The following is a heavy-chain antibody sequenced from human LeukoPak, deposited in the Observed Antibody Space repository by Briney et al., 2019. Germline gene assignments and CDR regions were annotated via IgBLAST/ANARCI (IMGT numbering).Heavy chain of an antibody. CDR1: GFIFSSYG. D-gene: IGHD6-6*01. V-gene: IGHV3-30*02. Sequence: PGGSLRLSCAASGFIFSSYGMHWVRQAPGKGLEWVAFIRYDGSNTYYADSVKGRFTISRDNSKNTLYLQMNSLRGEDTAVYYCARASPPGDYWGQGTLVTVSS. CDR2: IRYDGSNT. CDR3: ARASPPGDY. J-gene: IGHJ4*02.